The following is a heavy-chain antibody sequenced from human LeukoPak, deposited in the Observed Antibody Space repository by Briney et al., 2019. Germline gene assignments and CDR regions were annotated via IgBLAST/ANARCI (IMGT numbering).Heavy chain of an antibody. CDR2: IIPILGIA. J-gene: IGHJ4*02. CDR1: GGTFSSYA. CDR3: ARDRYYDSSGYYPD. D-gene: IGHD3-22*01. Sequence: SVKVSCKASGGTFSSYAISWVRQAPGQGLEWMGRIIPILGIANYAQKFQGRVTITADKSTSTAYMELSSLRSEDTAVYYCARDRYYDSSGYYPDWGQGTLVTVSS. V-gene: IGHV1-69*04.